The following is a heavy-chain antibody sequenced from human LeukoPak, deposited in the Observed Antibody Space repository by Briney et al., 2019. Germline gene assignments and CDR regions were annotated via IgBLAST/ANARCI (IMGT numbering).Heavy chain of an antibody. CDR2: ISGSGGST. V-gene: IGHV3-23*01. J-gene: IGHJ6*02. Sequence: GGSLRLSCAASGFTFSSYAMSWVRQAPGKGLEWVSAISGSGGSTYYADSVKGRFTISRDNSKNTLYLQMNSLRAEDTAVYYCAKDCLRYFGWLRSGYGMDVWGQGTTVTVSS. CDR3: AKDCLRYFGWLRSGYGMDV. D-gene: IGHD3-9*01. CDR1: GFTFSSYA.